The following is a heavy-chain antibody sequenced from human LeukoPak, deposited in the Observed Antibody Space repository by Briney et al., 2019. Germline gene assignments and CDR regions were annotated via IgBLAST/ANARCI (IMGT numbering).Heavy chain of an antibody. V-gene: IGHV3-48*03. D-gene: IGHD2-15*01. Sequence: GGSLRLSCAASGFTFSSYEMNWVRKAPGKGLEWVSYISSSGSTIYYADSVKGRFTISRDNAKNSLYLQMNSLRAEDTAVYYCARDGDGYCSGGSCYTRPFDYWGQGTLVTVSS. J-gene: IGHJ4*02. CDR2: ISSSGSTI. CDR3: ARDGDGYCSGGSCYTRPFDY. CDR1: GFTFSSYE.